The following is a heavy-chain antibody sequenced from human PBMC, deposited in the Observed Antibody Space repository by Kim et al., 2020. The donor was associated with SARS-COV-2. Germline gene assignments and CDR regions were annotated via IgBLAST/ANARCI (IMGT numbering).Heavy chain of an antibody. D-gene: IGHD3-16*02. Sequence: GGSLRLSCAASGFTFSSYGMHWVRQAPGKGLEWVAVIWYDGNNKYYADSVKGRFTISRDNSKNTLYLQMNSLRAEDTAVYYCARGGLMITFGGVIVDYWGQGTLVTVSS. CDR1: GFTFSSYG. J-gene: IGHJ4*02. V-gene: IGHV3-33*01. CDR3: ARGGLMITFGGVIVDY. CDR2: IWYDGNNK.